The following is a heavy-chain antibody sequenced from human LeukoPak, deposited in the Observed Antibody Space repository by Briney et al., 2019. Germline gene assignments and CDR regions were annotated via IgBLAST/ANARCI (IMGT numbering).Heavy chain of an antibody. Sequence: SGGSLRLSCAASGFTFTTYAMSWVRQAPGKGLEWLSYISGSGNRTSYADSVKGRFTISRDNLNNTPYLQMTCLRAEDSALYFCAKRVTSYHFDSWGQGILVTVSS. V-gene: IGHV3-23*01. J-gene: IGHJ4*02. CDR3: AKRVTSYHFDS. CDR1: GFTFTTYA. CDR2: ISGSGNRT. D-gene: IGHD2-21*02.